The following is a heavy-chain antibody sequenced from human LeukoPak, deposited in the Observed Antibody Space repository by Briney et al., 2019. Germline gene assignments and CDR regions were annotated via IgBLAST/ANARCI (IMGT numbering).Heavy chain of an antibody. CDR3: ARVGAVAAYIDY. CDR1: GFNFNNYW. J-gene: IGHJ4*02. Sequence: GSLRLSCAASGFNFNNYWMHWVRQAPGKGLVWVSRINVDESVTNYADSVKGRFTISRDNVKKTVYLQMNSLRAEDTAVYYCARVGAVAAYIDYWGPGILVTVSS. CDR2: INVDESVT. V-gene: IGHV3-74*01. D-gene: IGHD6-19*01.